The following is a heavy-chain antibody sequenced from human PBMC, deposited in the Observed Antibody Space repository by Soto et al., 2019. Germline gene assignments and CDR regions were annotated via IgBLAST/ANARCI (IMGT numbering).Heavy chain of an antibody. CDR1: GFTFSSYW. CDR3: ASKHSSRAFDY. V-gene: IGHV3-74*01. CDR2: INSDGSST. Sequence: VQLVESGGGLVQPGGSPRLSCAASGFTFSSYWMHWVRQAPGKGLAWVSRINSDGSSTTYADSVKGRFTISRDNAKNTVYLQMNSLRAEDTAVYYCASKHSSRAFDYWGQGTLVTVSS. D-gene: IGHD6-13*01. J-gene: IGHJ4*02.